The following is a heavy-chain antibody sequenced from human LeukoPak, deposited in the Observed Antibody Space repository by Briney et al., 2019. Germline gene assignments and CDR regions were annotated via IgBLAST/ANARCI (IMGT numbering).Heavy chain of an antibody. CDR1: GYSISSGYY. D-gene: IGHD3-10*01. Sequence: SETLSLTCTVSGYSISSGYYWGWIRQPPGKGLEWIGSIYHSGSTYYNPSLKSRVTISVDTPKNQFSLKLSSVTAADTAVYYCARSPLLWFGEMPLNWFDPWGQGTLVTVSS. V-gene: IGHV4-38-2*02. CDR2: IYHSGST. J-gene: IGHJ5*02. CDR3: ARSPLLWFGEMPLNWFDP.